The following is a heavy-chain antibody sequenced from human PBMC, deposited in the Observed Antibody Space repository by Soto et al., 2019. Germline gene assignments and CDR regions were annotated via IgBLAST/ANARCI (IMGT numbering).Heavy chain of an antibody. CDR2: ISGSGGST. CDR1: GXTFSSYS. Sequence: GSLRLSCAASGXTFSSYSMSWVRQAPVKGLELVSAISGSGGSTYYADSVKCRFTISRDNSKNTLYLQMNRLRSEDTAVYYCAKDPGIAAAGTAQNYWGQGTLVTVSS. J-gene: IGHJ4*02. CDR3: AKDPGIAAAGTAQNY. V-gene: IGHV3-23*01. D-gene: IGHD6-13*01.